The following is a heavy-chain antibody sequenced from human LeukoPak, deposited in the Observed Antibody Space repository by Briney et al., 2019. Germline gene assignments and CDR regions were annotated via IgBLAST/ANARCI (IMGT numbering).Heavy chain of an antibody. CDR2: ITSSGSSI. J-gene: IGHJ4*02. CDR1: GFSFRSHG. V-gene: IGHV3-48*01. D-gene: IGHD6-19*01. CDR3: ARDVATSGWATFY. Sequence: GGSLRLSCAAPGFSFRSHGRNWVRQAPGKGLEGVSYITSSGSSIYYADSVKGRFTISRDNAKNSLYLQMNSLRAEDTAVYYCARDVATSGWATFYWGPGTLVTVSS.